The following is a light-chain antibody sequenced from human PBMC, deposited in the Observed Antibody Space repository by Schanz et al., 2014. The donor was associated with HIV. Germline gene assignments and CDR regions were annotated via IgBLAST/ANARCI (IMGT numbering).Light chain of an antibody. Sequence: EIVLTQSPATLSLSPGERATLSCRASQSVSSYLAWYQQKLGQAPRLLIYDASNRATGIPARFSGSGSGTEFTLTISSLQSEDFAVYYCQHYGSSRWTFGQGTKVEIK. CDR3: QHYGSSRWT. CDR2: DAS. CDR1: QSVSSY. V-gene: IGKV3-11*01. J-gene: IGKJ1*01.